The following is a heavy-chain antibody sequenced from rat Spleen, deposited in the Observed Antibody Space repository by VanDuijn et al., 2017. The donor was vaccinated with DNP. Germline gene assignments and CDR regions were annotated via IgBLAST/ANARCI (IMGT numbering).Heavy chain of an antibody. CDR3: TRDDIGTTRFDY. Sequence: QVQLKESGPGLVQSSQTLSLTCTVSGFSLSTYDVRWIRQPPGKGLEWIAAISGGGTTYYNSPLQSRLSISRDTSKSQVFLKMNSLQTEDTAIYFCTRDDIGTTRFDYWGQGTLVTVSS. D-gene: IGHD1-5*01. CDR1: GFSLSTYD. J-gene: IGHJ3*01. CDR2: ISGGGTT. V-gene: IGHV2S12*01.